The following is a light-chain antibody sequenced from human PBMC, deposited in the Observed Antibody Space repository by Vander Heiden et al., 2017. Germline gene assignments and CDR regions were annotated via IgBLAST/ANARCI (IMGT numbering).Light chain of an antibody. J-gene: IGLJ3*02. CDR3: QVWDSSSDHRV. CDR1: NIGSKS. Sequence: SYVLTQPPSVSVAPGQTARSTCGGNNIGSKSLHWYQQKPGQAPVLVVYDDRDRHSGIPERFSGSNSGNTATLTISRVEAGDEADYYCQVWDSSSDHRVFGGGTKLTVL. V-gene: IGLV3-21*02. CDR2: DDR.